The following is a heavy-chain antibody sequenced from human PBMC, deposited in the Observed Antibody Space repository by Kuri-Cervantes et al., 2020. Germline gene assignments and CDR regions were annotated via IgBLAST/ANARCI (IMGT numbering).Heavy chain of an antibody. CDR1: GFSLSTSGVG. J-gene: IGHJ4*02. D-gene: IGHD5-18*01. Sequence: SGPTLVKPTQTLTLTCTFSGFSLSTSGVGVGWIRRPPGKALEWLARIDWDDDKFYSTSLKTRLTISKDTSKNQVVLTMTNMDPVDTATYYCARDSYGSYYFDYWGQGTLVTVSS. CDR3: ARDSYGSYYFDY. CDR2: IDWDDDK. V-gene: IGHV2-70*04.